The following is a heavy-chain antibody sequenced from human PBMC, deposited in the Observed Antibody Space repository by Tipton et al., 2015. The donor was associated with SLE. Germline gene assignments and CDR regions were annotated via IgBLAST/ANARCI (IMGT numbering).Heavy chain of an antibody. CDR1: GGTFSSYA. V-gene: IGHV1-69*05. Sequence: QSEAEVKKPGSSVKVSCKASGGTFSSYAISWVRQAPGQGLEWMGGIIPIFGTANYAQKFQGRVTITTDESTSTAYMELSSLRSEDTAVYYCARANPIAAAGIDFDYWGQGTLVTVSS. CDR2: IIPIFGTA. D-gene: IGHD6-13*01. CDR3: ARANPIAAAGIDFDY. J-gene: IGHJ4*02.